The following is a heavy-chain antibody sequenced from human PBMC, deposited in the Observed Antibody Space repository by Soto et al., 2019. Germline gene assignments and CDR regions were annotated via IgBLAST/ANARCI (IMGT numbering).Heavy chain of an antibody. D-gene: IGHD2-2*01. CDR1: GYTFTGYY. CDR3: ARADIVVVPAAPYGMDV. J-gene: IGHJ6*02. CDR2: INPNSGGT. V-gene: IGHV1-2*04. Sequence: QVQLVQSGAEVKKPGASVKVSCKASGYTFTGYYMHWVRQAPGQGLEWMGWINPNSGGTNYAQKFQGWVTMTRDTPISTAYMELRRLRSEDTAVYYCARADIVVVPAAPYGMDVWGQGTTVTVSS.